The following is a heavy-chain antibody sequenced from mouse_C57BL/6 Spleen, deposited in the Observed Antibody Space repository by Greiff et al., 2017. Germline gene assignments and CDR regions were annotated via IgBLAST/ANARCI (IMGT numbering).Heavy chain of an antibody. V-gene: IGHV1-54*01. J-gene: IGHJ2*01. D-gene: IGHD2-4*01. CDR1: GYAFTNYL. Sequence: VQLQQSGAELVRPGTSVKVSCKASGYAFTNYLIAWVKQRPGQGLEWIGVINPGSGGTNYNEKFKGKATLTADKSSSTAYMQLSSLTSEDSAVYFCARGGLRRDDYIEYGGQGTTRTVSA. CDR2: INPGSGGT. CDR3: ARGGLRRDDYIEY.